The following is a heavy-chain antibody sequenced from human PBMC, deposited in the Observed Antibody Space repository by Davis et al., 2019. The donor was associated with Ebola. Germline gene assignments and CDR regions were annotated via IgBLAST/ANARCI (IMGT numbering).Heavy chain of an antibody. Sequence: MPSEPLSPTCTVPAASIRDNDYYCRCIRQPPGKRLEGLGCVTKSGNAYYKPSLQSRVIISVDTSSDQFSLRMTSLTAADTAVYFCASRPASAIPDFWGPGTLVTVSS. J-gene: IGHJ4*02. D-gene: IGHD2-2*01. CDR2: VTKSGNA. CDR3: ASRPASAIPDF. V-gene: IGHV4-39*01. CDR1: AASIRDNDYY.